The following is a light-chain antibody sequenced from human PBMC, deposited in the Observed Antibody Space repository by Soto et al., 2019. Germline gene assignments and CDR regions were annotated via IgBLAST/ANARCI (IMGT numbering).Light chain of an antibody. CDR3: QTWDSRTVV. CDR1: KLGHKY. V-gene: IGLV3-1*01. J-gene: IGLJ2*01. Sequence: SYELTQPPSVSVSPGQTASITCSGDKLGHKYACWYQQKPGQSPVLVIYQDSKRPSGIPERFSGSNSGSTATLTISGTQAMDEADYYCQTWDSRTVVFGGGTKLTVL. CDR2: QDS.